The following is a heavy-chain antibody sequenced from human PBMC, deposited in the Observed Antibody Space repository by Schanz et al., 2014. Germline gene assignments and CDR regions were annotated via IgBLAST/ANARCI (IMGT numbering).Heavy chain of an antibody. D-gene: IGHD6-6*01. CDR2: VNPSGGST. Sequence: QVQLVQSGTQVKKPGASVKVSCKASGYTLSAYSLHWVRQAPGQGLEWMGIVNPSGGSTTYAQKFQGRVTMTRDTSTSTVYMELSSLRSEDTAVYYCGRGFSRSYIDFWGQGTLSTVSS. V-gene: IGHV1-46*03. CDR3: GRGFSRSYIDF. CDR1: GYTLSAYS. J-gene: IGHJ4*02.